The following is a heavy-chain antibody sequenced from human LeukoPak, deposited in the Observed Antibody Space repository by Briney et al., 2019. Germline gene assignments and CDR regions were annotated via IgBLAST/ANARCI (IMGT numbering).Heavy chain of an antibody. CDR1: GGSFSGYY. J-gene: IGHJ5*02. CDR3: ARGPTTNSMVYIPFDP. CDR2: INHSGST. Sequence: PSETLSLTCAVYGGSFSGYYWSWIRQPPGKGLEWIGEINHSGSTNYNPSLKSRVTISVDTSKNQFSLKLSSVTAADTAVYYCARGPTTNSMVYIPFDPWGQGTLVTVSS. V-gene: IGHV4-34*01. D-gene: IGHD2-8*01.